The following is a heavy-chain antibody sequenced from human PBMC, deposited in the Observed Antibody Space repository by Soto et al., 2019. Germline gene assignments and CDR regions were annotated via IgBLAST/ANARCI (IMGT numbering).Heavy chain of an antibody. V-gene: IGHV1-46*03. J-gene: IGHJ4*02. CDR3: TRGLASGDY. Sequence: QVQLVQPGAEVKKPGASVKFSCKASGYIFTNFYIHWVRQAPGQGLEWIGIINPNGGSTNYAQNFQGRVTMTRGTSTSTVYMDLSSLRSEDTAVYYCTRGLASGDYRGQGTLITVSS. D-gene: IGHD6-6*01. CDR2: INPNGGST. CDR1: GYIFTNFY.